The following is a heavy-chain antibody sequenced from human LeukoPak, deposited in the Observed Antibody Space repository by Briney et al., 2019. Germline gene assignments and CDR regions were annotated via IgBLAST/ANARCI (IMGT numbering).Heavy chain of an antibody. J-gene: IGHJ4*02. CDR1: GYIFTTYG. V-gene: IGHV1-18*01. D-gene: IGHD6-6*01. CDR3: ARDEYTSSSGGFDY. CDR2: ISAYSGSK. Sequence: ASVKVSCKASGYIFTTYGISWVRQAPGQGLEWVGWISAYSGSKYYAQKLQDRVTMTADTSTSTAYMELRSLRSDDTAVYYCARDEYTSSSGGFDYWGQGTLVTVSS.